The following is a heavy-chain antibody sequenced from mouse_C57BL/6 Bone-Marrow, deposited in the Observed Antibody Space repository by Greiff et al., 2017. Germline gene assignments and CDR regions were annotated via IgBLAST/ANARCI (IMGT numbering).Heavy chain of an antibody. Sequence: VQLQQPGAELVMPGASVKLSCKASGYTFTSYWMHWVKQRPGQGLEWIGEIDPSDSYTNYNQKFKGKSTLTVDKSSSTASMQLSRLTSEASAVYYCARGDWDWFAYWGQGTLVTVSA. J-gene: IGHJ3*01. CDR3: ARGDWDWFAY. V-gene: IGHV1-69*01. CDR1: GYTFTSYW. CDR2: IDPSDSYT. D-gene: IGHD4-1*01.